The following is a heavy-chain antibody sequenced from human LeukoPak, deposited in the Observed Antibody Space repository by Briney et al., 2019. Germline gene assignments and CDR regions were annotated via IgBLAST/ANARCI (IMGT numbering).Heavy chain of an antibody. J-gene: IGHJ4*02. Sequence: ASVKVSRKASGYTFTSYGISWVRQAPGQGLEWMGWISAYNGNTNYAQKLQGRVTMTTDTSTSTAYMELRSLRSDDTAVYYCARDALVPGRGSDVYWGQGTLVTVSS. CDR2: ISAYNGNT. D-gene: IGHD2-8*02. CDR1: GYTFTSYG. V-gene: IGHV1-18*01. CDR3: ARDALVPGRGSDVY.